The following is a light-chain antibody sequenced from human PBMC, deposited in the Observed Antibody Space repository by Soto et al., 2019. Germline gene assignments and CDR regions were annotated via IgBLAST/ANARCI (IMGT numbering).Light chain of an antibody. CDR1: SSDVGGYNY. Sequence: QSALTQPASVSGSPGQSITISCTGTSSDVGGYNYVSWYQQHPGKAPKLMIYEVSNRPSGVSNRFSGSKSGNTASLTISGLEAEDEVDYYCSSYTSSSTPWVFGGGTKLTVL. V-gene: IGLV2-14*01. CDR3: SSYTSSSTPWV. CDR2: EVS. J-gene: IGLJ3*02.